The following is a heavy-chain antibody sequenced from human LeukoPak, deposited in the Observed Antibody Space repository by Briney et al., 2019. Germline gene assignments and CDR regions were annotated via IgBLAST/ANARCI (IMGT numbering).Heavy chain of an antibody. V-gene: IGHV3-33*01. CDR2: IWYDGSNK. Sequence: GRSLRLSCAASGFTFSSYGMHWVRQAPGKGLEWVAVIWYDGSNKYYADSVKGRFTISRDNSKNTLFLQMTSLRAEDTAVYYCARDVAPRPYYYMDVWGRGTTVTVSS. CDR1: GFTFSSYG. D-gene: IGHD6-6*01. J-gene: IGHJ6*03. CDR3: ARDVAPRPYYYMDV.